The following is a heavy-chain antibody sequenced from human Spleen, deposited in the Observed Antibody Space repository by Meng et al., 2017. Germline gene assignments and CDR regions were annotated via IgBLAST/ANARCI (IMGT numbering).Heavy chain of an antibody. Sequence: QVHLQESGPGLVKPSGTLSLTSSVSGGSISSSNWWSWVRQSPGKGLEWIGEIYHSRSTNYNPSFKSRVTISLDKSKNQFSLKLSSVTAADTAVYYCAREASGTYYYWGQGTLVTVSS. CDR1: GGSISSSNW. V-gene: IGHV4-4*02. CDR2: IYHSRST. D-gene: IGHD1-26*01. CDR3: AREASGTYYY. J-gene: IGHJ4*02.